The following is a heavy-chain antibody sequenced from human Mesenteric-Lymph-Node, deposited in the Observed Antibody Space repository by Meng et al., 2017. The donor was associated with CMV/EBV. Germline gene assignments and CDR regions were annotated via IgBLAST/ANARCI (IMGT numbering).Heavy chain of an antibody. D-gene: IGHD2-2*02. CDR1: GFTFSSYW. V-gene: IGHV3-7*01. J-gene: IGHJ4*02. CDR3: ARWDDCSSTSCYTDYFDY. Sequence: GGPLRLSCAASGFTFSSYWMSWVRQAPGKGLEWVANIKQDGSEKYYVDSVKGRFTISRDNAKNSLYLQMNSLRAEDTAVYYCARWDDCSSTSCYTDYFDYWGQGTLVTVSS. CDR2: IKQDGSEK.